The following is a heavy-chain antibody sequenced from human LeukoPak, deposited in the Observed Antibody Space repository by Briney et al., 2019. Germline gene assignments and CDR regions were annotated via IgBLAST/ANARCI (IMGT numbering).Heavy chain of an antibody. D-gene: IGHD2-2*01. CDR1: GGSIISSDYH. Sequence: SETLSLTCTVSGGSIISSDYHWGWVRQPPGKGLEWIGTISYSGNTDYNPSLRSRVTISVDTSNNQFSLRLGSVTAADTAVYYCARLSAHCSSSCCYFDCWGPGTLVTVSS. CDR2: ISYSGNT. J-gene: IGHJ4*02. V-gene: IGHV4-39*01. CDR3: ARLSAHCSSSCCYFDC.